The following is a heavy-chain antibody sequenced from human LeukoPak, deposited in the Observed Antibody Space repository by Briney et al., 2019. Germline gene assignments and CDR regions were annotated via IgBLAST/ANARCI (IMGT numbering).Heavy chain of an antibody. D-gene: IGHD2-15*01. V-gene: IGHV3-21*01. Sequence: GGSLRLSCAASGFTFSGYSMNWVRQAPGKGLEWVSSISSSGDYIYYADSVKGRFTISRDNAKNSLYLQMNSLRGEDTAVYYCAKSGLNRFDYWGQGTLVTVSS. J-gene: IGHJ4*02. CDR1: GFTFSGYS. CDR3: AKSGLNRFDY. CDR2: ISSSGDYI.